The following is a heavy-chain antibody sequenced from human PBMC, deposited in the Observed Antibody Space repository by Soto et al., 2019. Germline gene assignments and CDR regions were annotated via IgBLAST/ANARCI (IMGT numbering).Heavy chain of an antibody. Sequence: QGQLVQSGAEVKKPGASVKVSCTASGNTFTHFSVTWVRQAPGQGLECMGWISAYTDGPNYAQKFQGRATMTIETSTSTAYLDLRSLPSDDTAVYYCARVIPGAEAWFDPWGQGSLVTVSS. CDR1: GNTFTHFS. V-gene: IGHV1-18*01. CDR2: ISAYTDGP. J-gene: IGHJ5*02. D-gene: IGHD2-2*01. CDR3: ARVIPGAEAWFDP.